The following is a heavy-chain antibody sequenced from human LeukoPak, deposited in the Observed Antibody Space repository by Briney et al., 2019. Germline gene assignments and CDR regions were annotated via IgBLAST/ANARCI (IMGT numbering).Heavy chain of an antibody. CDR3: ARGATYHPMQAFDI. J-gene: IGHJ3*02. CDR1: GFTVSSNY. V-gene: IGHV3-53*01. CDR2: IYSGGST. Sequence: GGSLRLSCAASGFTVSSNYMSWVRQAPGKGLEWVSVIYSGGSTYYADSVKGRFTISRDNSKNTLYLQMNSLRAEDTAVYYCARGATYHPMQAFDIWGQGTMVTVSS. D-gene: IGHD2-2*01.